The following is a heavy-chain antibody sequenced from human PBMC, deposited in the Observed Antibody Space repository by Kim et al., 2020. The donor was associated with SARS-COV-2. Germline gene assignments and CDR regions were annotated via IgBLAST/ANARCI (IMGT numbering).Heavy chain of an antibody. CDR3: ARDARGYDSSTGWFDP. J-gene: IGHJ5*02. V-gene: IGHV4-30-2*01. CDR1: GGSISSGGYS. Sequence: SETLSLTCAVSGGSISSGGYSWSWIRQPPGKGLEWIGYIYHSGSTYYNLSLKSRVTISVDRSKNHFSLKLSSVTAADTAVYYCARDARGYDSSTGWFDPWGQGTLVTVSS. D-gene: IGHD3-22*01. CDR2: IYHSGST.